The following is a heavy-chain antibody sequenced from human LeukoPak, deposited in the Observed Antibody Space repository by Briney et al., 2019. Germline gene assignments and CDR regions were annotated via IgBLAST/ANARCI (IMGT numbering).Heavy chain of an antibody. J-gene: IGHJ4*02. V-gene: IGHV4-30-2*01. Sequence: PSETLSLTCTVSGGSVSSGSYYWSWIRQPPGKGLEWIGYIYHSGSTYYNPSLKSRVTIPVDRSKNQFSLKLSSVTAADTAVYYCARGYGGNFYFDYWGQGTLVTVSS. D-gene: IGHD4-23*01. CDR3: ARGYGGNFYFDY. CDR1: GGSVSSGSYY. CDR2: IYHSGST.